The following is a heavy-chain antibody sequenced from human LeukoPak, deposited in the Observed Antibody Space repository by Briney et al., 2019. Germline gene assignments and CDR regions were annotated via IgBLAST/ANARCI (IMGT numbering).Heavy chain of an antibody. V-gene: IGHV3-23*01. CDR2: ISGSGGST. CDR1: GFTFSSYG. J-gene: IGHJ3*02. Sequence: AGGSLRLSCAASGFTFSSYGMSWVRQAPGKGLEWVSAISGSGGSTYYADSVKGRFTISRDNSKNTLYLQMNSLRAEDTAVYYCAKYYYDSSGPGDDAFDIWGQGTMVTVSS. CDR3: AKYYYDSSGPGDDAFDI. D-gene: IGHD3-22*01.